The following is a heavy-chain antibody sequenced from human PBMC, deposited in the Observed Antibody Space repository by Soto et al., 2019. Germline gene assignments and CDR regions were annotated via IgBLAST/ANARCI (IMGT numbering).Heavy chain of an antibody. D-gene: IGHD6-13*01. V-gene: IGHV4-4*07. CDR1: GGSISSYY. CDR2: IYTSGST. CDR3: ADGGSSSWYGYYYYGMDV. J-gene: IGHJ6*02. Sequence: KTSETLSLTCTVSGGSISSYYWSWIRQPAGKGLEWIGRIYTSGSTNYNPSLKSRVTMSVDTSKNQFSLKLSSVTAEDTAVYYCADGGSSSWYGYYYYGMDVWGQGTTVTVSS.